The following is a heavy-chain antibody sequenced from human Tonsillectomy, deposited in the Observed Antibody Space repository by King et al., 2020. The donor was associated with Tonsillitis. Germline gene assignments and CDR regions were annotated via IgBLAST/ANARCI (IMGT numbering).Heavy chain of an antibody. Sequence: HVQLQESGPGLVKPSETLSLTCSVSGGAISSYYWSWIRQPPGKGLEWIGNMFYSGSTNYNPSLKSRVTMSVDTSKNQFSLKLSSVNAADTAVYYCARDSNWWFDPWGQGTLVSVSS. CDR2: MFYSGST. J-gene: IGHJ5*02. V-gene: IGHV4-59*01. CDR3: ARDSNWWFDP. D-gene: IGHD1-1*01. CDR1: GGAISSYY.